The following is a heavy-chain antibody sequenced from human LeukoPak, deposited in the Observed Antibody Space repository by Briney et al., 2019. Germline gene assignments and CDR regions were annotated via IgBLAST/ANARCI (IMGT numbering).Heavy chain of an antibody. D-gene: IGHD6-13*01. CDR3: ARDLAAAGTPDAFDI. CDR1: GGSISSYY. CDR2: IYYSGST. Sequence: PSETLSLTCTVSGGSISSYYWSWIRQPPGKGLEWIGYIYYSGSTNYNPSLKSRVTISVDTSKNQFSLKLSSVTAADTAVYYCARDLAAAGTPDAFDIWGQGTMVTVSS. V-gene: IGHV4-59*01. J-gene: IGHJ3*02.